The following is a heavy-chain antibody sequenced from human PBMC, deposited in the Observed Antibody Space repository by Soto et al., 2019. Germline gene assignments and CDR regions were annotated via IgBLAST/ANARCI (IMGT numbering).Heavy chain of an antibody. CDR3: ARDPQHYDILTGPLY. CDR1: GFTFSSYG. V-gene: IGHV3-33*01. CDR2: IWYDGSNK. J-gene: IGHJ4*02. Sequence: SLRLSCAASGFTFSSYGMHWVRQAPGKGLEWVAVIWYDGSNKYYADSVKGRFTISRDNSKNTLYLQMNSLRAEDTAVYYCARDPQHYDILTGPLYWGQGTLVTVSS. D-gene: IGHD3-9*01.